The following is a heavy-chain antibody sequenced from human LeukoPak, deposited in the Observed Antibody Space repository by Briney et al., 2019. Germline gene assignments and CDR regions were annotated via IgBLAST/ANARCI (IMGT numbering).Heavy chain of an antibody. D-gene: IGHD1-26*01. V-gene: IGHV3-9*01. CDR1: GFIFDDYA. J-gene: IGHJ4*02. CDR3: AKSWSYNPSSPYGY. Sequence: GRSLRLSCAASGFIFDDYAMHWVRQAPGKGLEWVSGVSWNGGTIGYADSVKGRFTISRDNAKNSLYLQMNSLRAEDTAFYYCAKSWSYNPSSPYGYWGQGTLVTVSS. CDR2: VSWNGGTI.